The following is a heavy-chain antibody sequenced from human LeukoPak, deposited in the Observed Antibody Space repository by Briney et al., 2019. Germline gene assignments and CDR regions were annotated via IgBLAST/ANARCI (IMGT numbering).Heavy chain of an antibody. D-gene: IGHD1-1*01. CDR3: ARGFRGIHDC. V-gene: IGHV3-66*01. J-gene: IGHJ4*02. CDR1: GFTVSNNY. Sequence: GASLRLSCAASGFTVSNNYLSWVRQAPGKGLEWVSVIYSDGSTYYADSVKGRFTISRDNSKNTLYLQMNSLRAEDTAVYYCARGFRGIHDCWGQGALVTVSS. CDR2: IYSDGST.